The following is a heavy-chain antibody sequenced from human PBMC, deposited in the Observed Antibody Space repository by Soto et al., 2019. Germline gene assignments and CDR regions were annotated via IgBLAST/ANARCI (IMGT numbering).Heavy chain of an antibody. J-gene: IGHJ5*02. D-gene: IGHD3-10*01. CDR3: ARGVGSGSYYNQYNWFDP. Sequence: ASVKVSCKASGYTFTNYGISWVRQAPGQGLEWMGWINVYNGNTKYAQKVQGRVTMTTDTSTSTAYMELRSLRSDDTAVYYCARGVGSGSYYNQYNWFDPWGQGTLV. CDR2: INVYNGNT. V-gene: IGHV1-18*01. CDR1: GYTFTNYG.